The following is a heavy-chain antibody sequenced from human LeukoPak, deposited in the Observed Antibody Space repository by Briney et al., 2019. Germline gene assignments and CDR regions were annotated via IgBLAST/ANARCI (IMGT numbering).Heavy chain of an antibody. Sequence: SETLSLTCTVSGGSISSSSYYWGWIRQPPGKGLEWIGSIYYSGSTYYNPSLKSRVTISVDTSKNQFSLRVNSVTAADTAVYYCARRVAGYYYMDVWGKGTTVTVSS. D-gene: IGHD6-13*01. CDR2: IYYSGST. J-gene: IGHJ6*03. CDR1: GGSISSSSYY. V-gene: IGHV4-39*01. CDR3: ARRVAGYYYMDV.